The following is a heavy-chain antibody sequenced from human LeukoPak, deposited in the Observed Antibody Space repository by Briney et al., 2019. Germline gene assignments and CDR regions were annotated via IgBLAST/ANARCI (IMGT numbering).Heavy chain of an antibody. CDR1: GGSISSYY. CDR3: ARVPSYCGGDCYIDY. V-gene: IGHV4-4*07. Sequence: SETLSLTCTVSGGSISSYYWSWIRQPAGKGLEWIGRIYTSGSTNYNPSLKSRVTMSVDTSKNQFSLKLSSVTAADTAVYYCARVPSYCGGDCYIDYWGQGTLVTVPS. CDR2: IYTSGST. D-gene: IGHD2-21*01. J-gene: IGHJ4*02.